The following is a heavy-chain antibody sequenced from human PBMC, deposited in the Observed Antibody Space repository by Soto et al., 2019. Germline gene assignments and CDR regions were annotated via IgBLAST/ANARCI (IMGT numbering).Heavy chain of an antibody. Sequence: GGSLRLSCAASGFTFSDFWMTWVRQPPGKGLEWVANIKEDGSEKYYVDSVKGRFTISRDNAKNSLYLQMNSLRVEDTAVYYCARAGGAWAEGAYWGQGTLVTVSS. D-gene: IGHD4-17*01. V-gene: IGHV3-7*05. J-gene: IGHJ4*02. CDR3: ARAGGAWAEGAY. CDR2: IKEDGSEK. CDR1: GFTFSDFW.